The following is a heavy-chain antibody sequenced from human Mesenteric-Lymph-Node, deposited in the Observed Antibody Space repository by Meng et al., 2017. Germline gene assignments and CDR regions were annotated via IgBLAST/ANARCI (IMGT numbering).Heavy chain of an antibody. D-gene: IGHD6-13*01. V-gene: IGHV3-7*04. Sequence: GGSLRLSCAASGFTFSSYWMSWVRQAPGKGLEWVANIKQDGSEKYYVDSVKGRFTISRDNAKNSLYLQMNSLRAEDTAVYYCARGKAAAGPSGFDPWGQGTLVTVS. CDR3: ARGKAAAGPSGFDP. CDR2: IKQDGSEK. CDR1: GFTFSSYW. J-gene: IGHJ5*02.